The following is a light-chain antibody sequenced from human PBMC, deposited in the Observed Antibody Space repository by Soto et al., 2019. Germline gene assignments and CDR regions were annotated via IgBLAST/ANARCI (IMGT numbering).Light chain of an antibody. CDR1: QMVSAN. V-gene: IGKV3-15*01. J-gene: IGKJ1*01. CDR3: QQYNNWPRT. Sequence: EIVMTQSPATLSVSPGERATLSCRASQMVSANLAWYQQKPGQAPRLLIYGASTRATGIPATFSGSGSGTEFTLTISSLQSEDFAVYYCQQYNNWPRTFGQGTKVEIK. CDR2: GAS.